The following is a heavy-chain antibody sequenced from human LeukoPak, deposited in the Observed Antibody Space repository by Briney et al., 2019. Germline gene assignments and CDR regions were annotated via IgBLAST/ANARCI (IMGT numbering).Heavy chain of an antibody. J-gene: IGHJ4*02. CDR3: ARTIDSSGYYFGY. V-gene: IGHV4-31*03. CDR2: IYYSGNT. D-gene: IGHD3-22*01. Sequence: PSETLSLTCTVSGGSISSGGYYWSWIRQHPGKGLEWIGYIYYSGNTYYNPSLKSRVTISVDTPKNQFSLKLSSVTAADTAVYYCARTIDSSGYYFGYWGQGTLVTVSS. CDR1: GGSISSGGYY.